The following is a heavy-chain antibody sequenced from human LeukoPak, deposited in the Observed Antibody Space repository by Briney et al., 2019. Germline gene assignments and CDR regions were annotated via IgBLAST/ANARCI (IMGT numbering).Heavy chain of an antibody. CDR2: INPNNGGT. D-gene: IGHD3-10*01. J-gene: IGHJ4*02. Sequence: ASVKVSCKASAYTFTGYYIHWVRQAPGQGLEWMGWINPNNGGTIHAQKFQGRVTMTRDTSINTAYMELCRLRSDDTAVYYCARERGMVDYGSGSWGFDYWGQGTLVTVSS. V-gene: IGHV1-2*02. CDR1: AYTFTGYY. CDR3: ARERGMVDYGSGSWGFDY.